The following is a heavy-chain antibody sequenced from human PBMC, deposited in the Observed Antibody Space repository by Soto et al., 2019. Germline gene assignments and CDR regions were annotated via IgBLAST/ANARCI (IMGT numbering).Heavy chain of an antibody. CDR2: IYYSGIT. D-gene: IGHD3-3*01. CDR1: GGSIGSYY. V-gene: IGHV4-59*08. Sequence: QVQLQESGPGLVKPSETLSLTCSVSGGSIGSYYWSWIRQPPGKGLEWIGYIYYSGITNYNPSLKSRVTISVDTSKNQFSLKLSSVTAADTAVYYCARRGWRQIDYWGQGTLVTVSS. J-gene: IGHJ4*02. CDR3: ARRGWRQIDY.